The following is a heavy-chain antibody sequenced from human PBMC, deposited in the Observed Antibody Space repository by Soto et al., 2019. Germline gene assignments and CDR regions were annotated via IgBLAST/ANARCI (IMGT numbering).Heavy chain of an antibody. CDR2: INHRGST. J-gene: IGHJ4*02. CDR1: GGSFSGYY. CDR3: AKDRYNKSPYYFDY. D-gene: IGHD5-18*01. Sequence: PSETLSLTCAVYGGSFSGYYWSWIRQPPGKGLEWIGEINHRGSTKYNPSLKSRVTISVDTSKNQFSLKLSSVTAEDTAVYYCAKDRYNKSPYYFDYWGQGTLVTVSS. V-gene: IGHV4-34*01.